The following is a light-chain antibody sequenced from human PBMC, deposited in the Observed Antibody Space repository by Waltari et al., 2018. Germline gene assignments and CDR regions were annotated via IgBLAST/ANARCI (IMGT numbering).Light chain of an antibody. J-gene: IGLJ2*01. CDR1: SSDVGGYNF. V-gene: IGLV2-14*03. CDR2: DVS. Sequence: QSALTQPASVSGSPGQSITISCSGISSDVGGYNFFSWYQQHPGKAPKLLIFDVSNRPSGVSNRFSGYKSGNTASLTISGLQPEDEADYYCSSYRRSSTYVLLGGGTKLTVL. CDR3: SSYRRSSTYVL.